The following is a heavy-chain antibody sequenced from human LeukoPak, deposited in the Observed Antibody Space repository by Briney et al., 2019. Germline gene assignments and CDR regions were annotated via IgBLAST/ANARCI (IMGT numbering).Heavy chain of an antibody. D-gene: IGHD5-18*01. CDR3: ARDNTANYYGMDV. J-gene: IGHJ6*02. V-gene: IGHV4-61*02. CDR1: GGSISSGSYY. CDR2: IYTSGST. Sequence: PSQTLPLTCTVSGGSISSGSYYWSWIRQPAGKGLEWIGRIYTSGSTNYNPSLKSRVTISVDTSKNQFSLKLSSVTAADTAVYYCARDNTANYYGMDVWGQGTTVTVSS.